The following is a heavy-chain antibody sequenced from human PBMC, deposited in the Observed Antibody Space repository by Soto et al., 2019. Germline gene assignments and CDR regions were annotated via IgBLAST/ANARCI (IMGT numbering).Heavy chain of an antibody. CDR2: INPSGGST. J-gene: IGHJ3*02. CDR1: GYTFTSYY. D-gene: IGHD2-15*01. Sequence: QVQLVQSGAEVKKPGASVKVSCKASGYTFTSYYMHWVRQPPGQGLEWMGIINPSGGSTCYAQKFQGRVTMTRDTSTSTVYMELSSLRSEDTAVYYCAREAMVVEKGKAFDIWGQGTMVTVSS. CDR3: AREAMVVEKGKAFDI. V-gene: IGHV1-46*01.